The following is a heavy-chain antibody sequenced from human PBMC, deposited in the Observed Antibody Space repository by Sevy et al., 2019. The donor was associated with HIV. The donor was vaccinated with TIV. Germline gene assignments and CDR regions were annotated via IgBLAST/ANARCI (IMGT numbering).Heavy chain of an antibody. V-gene: IGHV1-18*04. Sequence: ASVKVSCKASGYTFTSYGISWVRQAPGQGLEWMGWISAYNGNTNYAQKLQGRVTMTTDTSTSTAYIELRSLRSDDTAVYYCARDPGIVVVVAGTFDYWGQGTLVTVSS. J-gene: IGHJ4*02. CDR1: GYTFTSYG. CDR2: ISAYNGNT. CDR3: ARDPGIVVVVAGTFDY. D-gene: IGHD2-15*01.